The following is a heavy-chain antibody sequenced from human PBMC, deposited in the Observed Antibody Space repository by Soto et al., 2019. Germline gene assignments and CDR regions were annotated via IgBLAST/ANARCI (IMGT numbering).Heavy chain of an antibody. Sequence: SETLSLTCTVSGGSISSYYCSWIRQPPGKGLEWIGYIYYRGSTYYNQSLKSRVTISVDTSMNQFSLTLTSVTAADTAVYYCARDPARGGGSYLGYFDYWGQGTPVTVSS. CDR1: GGSISSYY. V-gene: IGHV4-59*12. J-gene: IGHJ4*02. CDR3: ARDPARGGGSYLGYFDY. CDR2: IYYRGST. D-gene: IGHD1-26*01.